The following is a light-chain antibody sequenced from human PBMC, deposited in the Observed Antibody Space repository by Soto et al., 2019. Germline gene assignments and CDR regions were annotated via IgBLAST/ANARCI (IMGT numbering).Light chain of an antibody. Sequence: EIVLTQSPATLSLYPGERATLSCRASQSVSSYSAWYQQKPGQAPRLLIYDASNRATGIPARFSGSGSGTDFTLTISRLEPEDFAVYYCQQYDSSPKTFGQRTMVDI. CDR3: QQYDSSPKT. V-gene: IGKV3-11*01. CDR2: DAS. CDR1: QSVSSY. J-gene: IGKJ1*01.